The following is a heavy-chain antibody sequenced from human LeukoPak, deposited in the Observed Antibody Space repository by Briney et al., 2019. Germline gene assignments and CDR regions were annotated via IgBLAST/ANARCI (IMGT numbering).Heavy chain of an antibody. CDR1: GLTFSSYS. CDR3: ARQNYGAAPLRY. CDR2: ISTSSSYI. J-gene: IGHJ4*02. Sequence: GGSLRLSCAASGLTFSSYSMTWVRQAPGKGLEWVSSISTSSSYIYYADSMKGRFTISRDNAKNTLYLQMNSLRAEDTAVYYCARQNYGAAPLRYWGQGTLVTVSS. V-gene: IGHV3-21*01. D-gene: IGHD4/OR15-4a*01.